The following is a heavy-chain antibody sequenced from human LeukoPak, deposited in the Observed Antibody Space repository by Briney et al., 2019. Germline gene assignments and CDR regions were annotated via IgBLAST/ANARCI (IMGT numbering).Heavy chain of an antibody. CDR3: ARALTGYSSSWYYFDY. V-gene: IGHV4-59*01. J-gene: IGHJ4*02. Sequence: PSETLSLTCTVSGGSISSYYWSWIRQPPGKGLEWIGYIYYSGSTNYNPSLKSRVTISVDTSKNQFSLKLSSVTAADTAVYYCARALTGYSSSWYYFDYWGQGTLVIVPS. CDR1: GGSISSYY. CDR2: IYYSGST. D-gene: IGHD6-13*01.